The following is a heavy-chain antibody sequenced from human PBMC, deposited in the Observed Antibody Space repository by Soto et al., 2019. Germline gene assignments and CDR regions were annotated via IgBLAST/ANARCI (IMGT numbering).Heavy chain of an antibody. V-gene: IGHV4-34*01. CDR2: INHSGST. CDR1: AGSFSGYY. D-gene: IGHD3-22*01. CDR3: ARRPRSGYPYYFDY. J-gene: IGHJ4*02. Sequence: KPSXTLSLTCAVYAGSFSGYYCSWIVQPPGKGLEWIGEINHSGSTNYNPSLKSRVTISVDTSKNQFSLKLSSVTAADTAVYYCARRPRSGYPYYFDYWGQGTLVTAPQ.